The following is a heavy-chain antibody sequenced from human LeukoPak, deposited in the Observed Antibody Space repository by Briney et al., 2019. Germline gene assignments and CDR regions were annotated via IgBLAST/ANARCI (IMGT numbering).Heavy chain of an antibody. Sequence: GGSLRLSCAASGFTFSSYSMNGVRQAPGKGLEWVSSISSSSSYIYYADPVKGRFTISRDNAKNSLYLQMNSLRAEDTAVYYCARVKTIFGVVDYFDYWGQGTLVTVSS. J-gene: IGHJ4*02. CDR2: ISSSSSYI. D-gene: IGHD3-3*01. CDR1: GFTFSSYS. V-gene: IGHV3-21*01. CDR3: ARVKTIFGVVDYFDY.